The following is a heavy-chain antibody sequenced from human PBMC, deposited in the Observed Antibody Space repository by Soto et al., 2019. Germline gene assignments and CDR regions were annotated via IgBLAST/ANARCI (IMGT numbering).Heavy chain of an antibody. J-gene: IGHJ4*02. D-gene: IGHD5-18*01. CDR1: GGSISSYY. CDR3: ARLSYSYVLFDY. CDR2: IYYSGST. V-gene: IGHV4-59*01. Sequence: SETLSLTCTVSGGSISSYYWSWIRQPPGKGLEWIGYIYYSGSTNYNPSLKSRVTISVDTSKNQFSLKLSSVTAADTAVYYCARLSYSYVLFDYWGQRTLVTAPS.